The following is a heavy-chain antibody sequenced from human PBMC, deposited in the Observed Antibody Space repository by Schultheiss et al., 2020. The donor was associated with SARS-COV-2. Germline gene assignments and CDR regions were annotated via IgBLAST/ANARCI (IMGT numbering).Heavy chain of an antibody. Sequence: GSLRLSCTVSGASISPYYWSWLRQPPGKGLEWIGYIYYSGSTYYNPSLKSRVTISVDTSKNQFSLKLSSVTAADTAVYYCARHPPDYSRRPFDYWGQGTLVTVSS. J-gene: IGHJ4*02. CDR2: IYYSGST. D-gene: IGHD4-11*01. CDR3: ARHPPDYSRRPFDY. CDR1: GASISPYY. V-gene: IGHV4-59*04.